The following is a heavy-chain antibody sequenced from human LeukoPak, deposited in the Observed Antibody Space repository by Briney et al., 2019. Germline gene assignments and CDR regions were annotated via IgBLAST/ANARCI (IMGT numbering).Heavy chain of an antibody. CDR2: ISAYNGNT. Sequence: ASVKASCKASGYTFTSYGISWVRQAPGQGLEWMGWISAYNGNTNYAQKLQGRVTMTTDTSTSTAYMELRSLRSDDTAVYYCARGGGYSVAAPRGISGVDYWGQGTLVTVSS. CDR3: ARGGGYSVAAPRGISGVDY. J-gene: IGHJ4*02. V-gene: IGHV1-18*01. D-gene: IGHD6-6*01. CDR1: GYTFTSYG.